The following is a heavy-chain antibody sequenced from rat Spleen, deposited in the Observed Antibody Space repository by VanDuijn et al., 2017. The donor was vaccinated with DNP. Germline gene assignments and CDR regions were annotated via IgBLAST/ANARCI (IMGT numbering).Heavy chain of an antibody. CDR1: GVTFKNYC. Sequence: EVQLVESGGDLLQPGRSLTLSCVAAGVTFKNYCMPWIHQAPGKGLEGVASITSSVGSTYYPDSVKGRFTISIDNAKNTLYLQMNSRRSEDTATYYCARDTTVPHWGQGVMVTVSS. CDR3: ARDTTVPH. CDR2: ITSSVGST. V-gene: IGHV5-31*01. D-gene: IGHD1-1*01. J-gene: IGHJ2*01.